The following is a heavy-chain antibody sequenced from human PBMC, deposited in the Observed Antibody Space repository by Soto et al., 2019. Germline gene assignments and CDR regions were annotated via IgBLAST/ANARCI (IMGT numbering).Heavy chain of an antibody. V-gene: IGHV1-69*01. CDR3: ARAVSSANTGCRGYDL. CDR1: GATVSSYA. Sequence: QLHLVQSGAEVKKAGSSVKVSCKASGATVSSYAITWVRQAPGKGLEWMGVFIQIFVSAHYAPKFQGKITITAYESTSTAYMELSGLTSEDTAMSYCARAVSSANTGCRGYDLWGQGTQVTVSS. D-gene: IGHD3-16*01. J-gene: IGHJ4*02. CDR2: FIQIFVSA.